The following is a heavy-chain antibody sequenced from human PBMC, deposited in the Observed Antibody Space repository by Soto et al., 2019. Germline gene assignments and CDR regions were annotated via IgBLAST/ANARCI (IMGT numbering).Heavy chain of an antibody. D-gene: IGHD3-10*01. V-gene: IGHV1-69*01. Sequence: QVQVVQSGVEVRRPGSSVKVSCKASGDTFKNCVISWVRQAPGQGLEWMGGIIPLFGTTDFAQRFQGRLTITTDESTTTAYMELSRLRSEYTATYYCAAELGFGKLSVVWCQGTTVIVSS. CDR3: AAELGFGKLSVV. CDR2: IIPLFGTT. CDR1: GDTFKNCV. J-gene: IGHJ6*02.